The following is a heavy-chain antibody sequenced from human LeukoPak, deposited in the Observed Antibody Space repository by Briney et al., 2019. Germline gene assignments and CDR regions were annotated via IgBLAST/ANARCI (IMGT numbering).Heavy chain of an antibody. D-gene: IGHD6-13*01. CDR3: ARDWGIQNMYYFDF. Sequence: PGRSLRLSCAASGFTFSTYAMGWVRQAPGKGLEWVAHINDGGSTTYYADSVGGRFTISRDNSKDTLYVQMDSLRVEDTAVYYCARDWGIQNMYYFDFWGLGTQVTVSS. V-gene: IGHV3-23*01. CDR2: INDGGSTT. J-gene: IGHJ4*02. CDR1: GFTFSTYA.